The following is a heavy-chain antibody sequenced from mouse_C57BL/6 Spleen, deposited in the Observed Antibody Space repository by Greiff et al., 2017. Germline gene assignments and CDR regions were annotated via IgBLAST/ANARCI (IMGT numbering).Heavy chain of an antibody. CDR1: GFTFSDYG. CDR2: ISSGSSTI. CDR3: ARAGSNLGSWFSY. Sequence: EVQLVESGGGLVKPGGSLKLSCAASGFTFSDYGMHWVRQAPEKGLEWVAYISSGSSTIYYADTVKGRFTISRDNAKNTLFLQMNSLRSEDTAMYYRARAGSNLGSWFSYWGQGTLGHVSA. J-gene: IGHJ3*01. V-gene: IGHV5-17*01. D-gene: IGHD2-5*01.